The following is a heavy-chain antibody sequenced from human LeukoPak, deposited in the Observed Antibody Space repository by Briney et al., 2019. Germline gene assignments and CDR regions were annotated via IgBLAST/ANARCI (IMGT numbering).Heavy chain of an antibody. CDR3: AREPRSPGGRGRPFDF. D-gene: IGHD2-15*01. CDR2: IYYSGST. J-gene: IGHJ4*02. Sequence: SETLSLTCTVSGGSISSYFWSWIRQPPGKGLEWIGYIYYSGSTNYNPSLKSRVTISVDTSKNQFSLRLSSVTAADTAVYYCAREPRSPGGRGRPFDFWGQGTLVTVSS. V-gene: IGHV4-59*01. CDR1: GGSISSYF.